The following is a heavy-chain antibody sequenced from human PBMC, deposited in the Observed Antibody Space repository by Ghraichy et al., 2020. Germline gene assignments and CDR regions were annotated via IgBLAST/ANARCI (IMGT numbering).Heavy chain of an antibody. J-gene: IGHJ4*02. Sequence: GGSLRLSCAASGFTFSHYAMHWVRQAPGQGLEYASAISTDGGRTYYADSVKGRFTISRDNSKNTLYLQMGSLRAEDAAVYYCARGQGYCTSTLCYGDYFDYWGQGTLVTVSS. CDR3: ARGQGYCTSTLCYGDYFDY. D-gene: IGHD2-2*01. CDR1: GFTFSHYA. V-gene: IGHV3-64*02. CDR2: ISTDGGRT.